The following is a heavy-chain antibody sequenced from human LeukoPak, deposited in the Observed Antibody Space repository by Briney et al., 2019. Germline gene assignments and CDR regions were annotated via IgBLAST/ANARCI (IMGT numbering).Heavy chain of an antibody. V-gene: IGHV4-59*08. Sequence: SETLSLTCTVSGGSISSYYWSWIRQPPGKGLEWIGYIYYSGSTNYNPSLKSRVTISVDTSKNQFSLKLSSVTAADTAAYYCARVVAVAETYYFDYWGQGTLVTVSS. D-gene: IGHD6-19*01. CDR1: GGSISSYY. J-gene: IGHJ4*02. CDR3: ARVVAVAETYYFDY. CDR2: IYYSGST.